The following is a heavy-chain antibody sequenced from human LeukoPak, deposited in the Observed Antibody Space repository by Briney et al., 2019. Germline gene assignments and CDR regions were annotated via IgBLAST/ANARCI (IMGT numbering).Heavy chain of an antibody. J-gene: IGHJ4*02. Sequence: GASVKVSCKASGGTFSSYAISWVRQAPGQGLEWMGRIIPIYDPVDYAQRFQGRVTITTDESTNTVYMELSSLRYEDTAVYYCAREPLGCGGDCHFDYWGQGTLVTVSS. V-gene: IGHV1-69*05. CDR2: IIPIYDPV. CDR1: GGTFSSYA. CDR3: AREPLGCGGDCHFDY. D-gene: IGHD2-21*02.